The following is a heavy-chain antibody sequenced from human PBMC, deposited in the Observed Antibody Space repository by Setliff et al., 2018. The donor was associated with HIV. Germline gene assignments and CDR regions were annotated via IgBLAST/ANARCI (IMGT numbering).Heavy chain of an antibody. CDR3: ATDSSGYYLGGFDY. J-gene: IGHJ4*02. CDR2: LSGSGGST. CDR1: GFIFSKYS. V-gene: IGHV3-23*01. Sequence: GGSLRLSCAASGFIFSKYSLSWVRQTPGKGLEWVSSLSGSGGSTYYADSVKGRFTISRDNSENKVYLQMNNLRAEDTAVYYCATDSSGYYLGGFDYWGQGTLVTVSS. D-gene: IGHD3-22*01.